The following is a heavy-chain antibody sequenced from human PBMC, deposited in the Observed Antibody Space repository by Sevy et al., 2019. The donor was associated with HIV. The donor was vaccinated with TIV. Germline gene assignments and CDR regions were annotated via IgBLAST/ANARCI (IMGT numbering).Heavy chain of an antibody. CDR1: GFTFRSYA. Sequence: GGSLRLSCAASGFTFRSYAMSWVRQAPGKGLEWVSAISGSGGSTSYADSVKGRFTISRDNSKNTLYLQMNSLRAEDTAVYYCAKVDVVGTTEDAFDIWGQRTMVTVSS. V-gene: IGHV3-23*01. J-gene: IGHJ3*02. CDR3: AKVDVVGTTEDAFDI. D-gene: IGHD1-26*01. CDR2: ISGSGGST.